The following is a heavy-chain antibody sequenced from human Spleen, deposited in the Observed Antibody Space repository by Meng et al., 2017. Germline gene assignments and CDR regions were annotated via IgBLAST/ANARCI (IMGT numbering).Heavy chain of an antibody. CDR3: ARVRRGYCSSTSCYIGDY. J-gene: IGHJ4*02. D-gene: IGHD2-2*02. CDR1: GFTFSSYS. Sequence: GESLKISCAASGFTFSSYSMNWVRQAPGKGLEWVSSISSSSYIYYADSVKGRFTTSRDNAKNSLYLQMNSLRAEDTAVYYCARVRRGYCSSTSCYIGDYWGQGTLVTVSS. V-gene: IGHV3-21*01. CDR2: ISSSSYI.